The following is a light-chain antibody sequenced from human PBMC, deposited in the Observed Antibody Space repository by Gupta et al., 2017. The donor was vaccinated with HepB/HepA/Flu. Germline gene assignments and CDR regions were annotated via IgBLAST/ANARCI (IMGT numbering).Light chain of an antibody. J-gene: IGLJ1*01. CDR1: SSNIGSNY. CDR3: AAWDDSVSRV. V-gene: IGLV1-47*01. CDR2: RNN. Sequence: SVLTPPPSASGTPGQRVTISCSGSSSNIGSNYVYWDQQPPGTAHHLLIYRNNRRPSGVPDRFSGAKSGTSASLTISGLRDEDEADYYCAAWDDSVSRVFGTGTKLTVL.